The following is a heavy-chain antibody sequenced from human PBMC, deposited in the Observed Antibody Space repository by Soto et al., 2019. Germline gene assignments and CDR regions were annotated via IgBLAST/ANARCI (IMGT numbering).Heavy chain of an antibody. V-gene: IGHV3-73*01. Sequence: PGGSLRLSCAASGFTFNGSAMHWVRQASGKGLEWVGRIRSKTNSYATAYAASVKGRFTISRDDSKDTAYLQMNSLKTEDTAVYYCTRDPRNYYDSIGSANWFDPWGQGTLVTVSS. CDR3: TRDPRNYYDSIGSANWFDP. D-gene: IGHD3-22*01. J-gene: IGHJ5*02. CDR1: GFTFNGSA. CDR2: IRSKTNSYAT.